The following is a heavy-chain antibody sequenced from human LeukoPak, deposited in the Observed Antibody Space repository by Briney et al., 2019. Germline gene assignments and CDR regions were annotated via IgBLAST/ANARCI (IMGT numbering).Heavy chain of an antibody. CDR2: INHSGST. D-gene: IGHD3-16*02. V-gene: IGHV4-39*07. Sequence: SETLSLTCTVSGGSISSSGYYWSWIRQPPGKGLEWIGEINHSGSTNYNPSLKSRVTISVDTSKNQFSLKLSSVTAADTAVYYCARGKVNDYVWGSYRYPMYYFDYWGQGTLVTVSS. J-gene: IGHJ4*02. CDR3: ARGKVNDYVWGSYRYPMYYFDY. CDR1: GGSISSSGYY.